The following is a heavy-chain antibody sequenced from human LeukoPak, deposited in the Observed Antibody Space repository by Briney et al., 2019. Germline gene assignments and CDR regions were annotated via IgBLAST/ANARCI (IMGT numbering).Heavy chain of an antibody. D-gene: IGHD2-2*01. CDR2: IKQDGGEK. CDR1: GFTFGSYW. J-gene: IGHJ6*03. CDR3: ARVPAADYYYYYHVDV. Sequence: PGGSLRLSCAASGFTFGSYWMSWVRQTPGKGLEWVANIKQDGGEKYYVDSVKGRFTISRENAENSLFLQMNSLRAEDTAAYYCARVPAADYYYYYHVDVWGKGTTVTVSS. V-gene: IGHV3-7*01.